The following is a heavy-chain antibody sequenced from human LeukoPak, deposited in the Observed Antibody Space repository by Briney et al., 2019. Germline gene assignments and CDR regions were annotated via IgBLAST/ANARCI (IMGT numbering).Heavy chain of an antibody. CDR2: IRDDGSNK. Sequence: GGSLRLSCAASGFTFSSYGMHWVRQAPRKGREWVAFIRDDGSNKDYADSVKGRFTISRDNSKNTLNLQMNSVRAEDTAVYSCAKVLQYYYGLGEGGDYWGQGTLVTVSS. CDR3: AKVLQYYYGLGEGGDY. V-gene: IGHV3-30*02. D-gene: IGHD3-10*01. J-gene: IGHJ4*02. CDR1: GFTFSSYG.